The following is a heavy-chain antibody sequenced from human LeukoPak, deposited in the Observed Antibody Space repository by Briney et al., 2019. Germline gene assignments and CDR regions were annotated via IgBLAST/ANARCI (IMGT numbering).Heavy chain of an antibody. CDR2: IKQDGSEK. Sequence: GGSLRLSCAASGFTFSNYWMTWVRQAPGKGLEWLVNIKQDGSEKYYVDSVKGRFTISRDNAKNSLYLQMNSLSAYDTAVYYCAGYSPIVYWGQGTLVTVSS. J-gene: IGHJ4*02. V-gene: IGHV3-7*01. CDR1: GFTFSNYW. D-gene: IGHD2-21*01. CDR3: AGYSPIVY.